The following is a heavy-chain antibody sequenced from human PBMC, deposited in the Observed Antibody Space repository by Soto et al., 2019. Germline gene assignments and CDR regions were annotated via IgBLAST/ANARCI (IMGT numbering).Heavy chain of an antibody. Sequence: EVQLVESGGGLVQPGGSLSDACAASGFTFSDYWMHWVRQAPGKGLEWVSRIKRDGSTTNYADSVKGRFTISRDNAKNTLYLEVNSLRVEDTADYYCARGAINYYYVDVWGKGTTVTVSS. CDR1: GFTFSDYW. CDR3: ARGAINYYYVDV. J-gene: IGHJ6*03. CDR2: IKRDGSTT. V-gene: IGHV3-74*01.